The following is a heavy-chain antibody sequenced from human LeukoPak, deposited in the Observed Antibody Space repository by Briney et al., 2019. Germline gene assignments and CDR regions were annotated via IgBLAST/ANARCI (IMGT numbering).Heavy chain of an antibody. V-gene: IGHV3-30-3*01. J-gene: IGHJ4*02. CDR1: GVSSSNSA. Sequence: GGSLRLSCAASGVSSSNSAMHWVRQAPGKGLEWVAVISFDGTNKYYADSVKGRFTISRDNSKNTLYVQMSTLIGHGTGVYYCASRSSVDFSGTSCPPTDYWGQGTLVTVSS. CDR3: ASRSSVDFSGTSCPPTDY. CDR2: ISFDGTNK. D-gene: IGHD2-2*01.